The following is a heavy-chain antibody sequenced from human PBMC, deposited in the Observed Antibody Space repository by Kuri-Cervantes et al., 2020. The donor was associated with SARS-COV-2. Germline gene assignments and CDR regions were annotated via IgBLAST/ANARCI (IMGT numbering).Heavy chain of an antibody. D-gene: IGHD2-2*01. CDR2: IYYSGST. V-gene: IGHV4-38-2*02. Sequence: SETLSLTCTVSGYSXSSGYYWGWXRQTPGKGLEXIGSIYYSGSTYYNPSLKSRVTISVDTSKNQFSLKLSSVTAADTAVYYCARGGSTRSLDYWGQGTLVTVSS. J-gene: IGHJ4*02. CDR1: GYSXSSGYY. CDR3: ARGGSTRSLDY.